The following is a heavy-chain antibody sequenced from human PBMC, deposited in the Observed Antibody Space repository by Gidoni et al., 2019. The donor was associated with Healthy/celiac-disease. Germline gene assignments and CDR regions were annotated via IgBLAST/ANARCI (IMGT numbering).Heavy chain of an antibody. V-gene: IGHV5-51*01. CDR3: ARPRFYCTNDVCYYYYFDY. CDR1: VSSFTSYW. J-gene: IGHJ4*02. D-gene: IGHD2-8*01. Sequence: EVQLVQSGAEVKTPGESLKISCKGSVSSFTSYWCGCVRQMPGKGLEWMGIIYPGDSDTRDSPAFQGQVTISADKSISTAYLQWSSLKASDTAMYYCARPRFYCTNDVCYYYYFDYWGQGTLVTVSS. CDR2: IYPGDSDT.